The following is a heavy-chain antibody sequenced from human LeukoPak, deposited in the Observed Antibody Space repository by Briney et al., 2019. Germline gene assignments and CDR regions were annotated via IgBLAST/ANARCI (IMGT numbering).Heavy chain of an antibody. V-gene: IGHV4-34*01. CDR3: ASYYDFDAFDI. D-gene: IGHD3-22*01. CDR2: INHSGST. J-gene: IGHJ3*02. CDR1: GGSFSGYY. Sequence: PSETLSLTCAVYGGSFSGYYWSWIRQPPGKGLEWIGEINHSGSTNYNPSLKSRVTISVDTSKNQFSLKLSPVTAADTAVYYCASYYDFDAFDIWGQGTMVTVSS.